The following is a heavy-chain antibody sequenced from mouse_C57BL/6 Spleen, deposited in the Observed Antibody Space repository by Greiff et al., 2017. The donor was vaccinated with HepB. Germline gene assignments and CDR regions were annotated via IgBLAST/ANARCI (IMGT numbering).Heavy chain of an antibody. D-gene: IGHD1-1*01. Sequence: QVHVKQPGAELVKPGASVKLSCKASGYTSTSYWMHWVKQRPGQGLEWIGMIHPNSGSTNYNEKFKSKATLTVDKSSSTAYMQLSSLTSEDSAVYYCARSVYITTGDYWGQGTTLTVSS. J-gene: IGHJ2*01. CDR3: ARSVYITTGDY. V-gene: IGHV1-64*01. CDR2: IHPNSGST. CDR1: GYTSTSYW.